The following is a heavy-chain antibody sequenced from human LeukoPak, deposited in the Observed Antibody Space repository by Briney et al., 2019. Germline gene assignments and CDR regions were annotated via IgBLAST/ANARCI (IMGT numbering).Heavy chain of an antibody. CDR1: GGSISSYY. D-gene: IGHD1-26*01. J-gene: IGHJ4*02. V-gene: IGHV4-59*01. CDR3: AREEVGASSGGFDY. Sequence: PSETLSLTCTVSGGSISSYYWSWIRQPPGKGLEWIGYIYYSGSTNYNPSLKSRVTISVDTSKNQFSLKLSSVTAADTAVYYCAREEVGASSGGFDYWGQGTLVTVSS. CDR2: IYYSGST.